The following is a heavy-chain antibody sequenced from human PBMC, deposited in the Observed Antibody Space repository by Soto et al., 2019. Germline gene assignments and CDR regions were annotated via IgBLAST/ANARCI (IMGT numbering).Heavy chain of an antibody. J-gene: IGHJ4*02. D-gene: IGHD2-21*01. CDR3: ARGPNSDC. Sequence: GGSLRLSCAASWFSVGGNYMSWVRQAPGKGLECVSLTYSGGNPYYADSVKGRFTLSRDNSKNTLYLQMNSLRVEDTAVYFCARGPNSDCWGQGTLVTAPQ. CDR2: TYSGGNP. CDR1: WFSVGGNY. V-gene: IGHV3-53*01.